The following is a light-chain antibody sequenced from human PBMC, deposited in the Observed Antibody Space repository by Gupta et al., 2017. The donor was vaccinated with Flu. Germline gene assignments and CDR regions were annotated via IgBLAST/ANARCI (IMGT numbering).Light chain of an antibody. CDR3: QQDNSDSFVT. CDR2: KAS. J-gene: IGKJ4*01. V-gene: IGKV1-5*03. CDR1: QSINTY. Sequence: DIQMTQSPSTLSASIGDRVTITCRASQSINTYLAWYQQKPGKAPKLLIYKASSLESGVPSRFSGSGSGTEFTLTISSRQPDDFATYFCQQDNSDSFVTFGGGTKVEIK.